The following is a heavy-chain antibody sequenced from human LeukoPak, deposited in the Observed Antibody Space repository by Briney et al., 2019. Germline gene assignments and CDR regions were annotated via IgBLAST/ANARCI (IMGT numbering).Heavy chain of an antibody. V-gene: IGHV5-51*01. CDR3: ASRSDIVVVPAAQGAFDI. CDR1: GYSFTSYW. Sequence: GESLKISCKGSGYSFTSYWIGWVRQLPGKGLEWMGIIYPGDSDTRYSPSSQGQVTISADKSISTAYLQWSSLKASDTAMYYCASRSDIVVVPAAQGAFDIWGQGTMVTVSS. CDR2: IYPGDSDT. D-gene: IGHD2-2*01. J-gene: IGHJ3*02.